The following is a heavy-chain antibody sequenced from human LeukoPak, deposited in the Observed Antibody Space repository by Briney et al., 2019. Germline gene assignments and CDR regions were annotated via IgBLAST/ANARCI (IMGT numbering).Heavy chain of an antibody. D-gene: IGHD2-2*01. CDR2: IYYSGNT. CDR1: ADSISSGSHY. Sequence: SETLSLTCTVSADSISSGSHYCGWIRQPPGKGLEWIGSIYYSGNTYYNPSLKSRVTISVDTSKNQFSLKLSSVTAADTAVYYCARQGFVVVPDAVDYWGQGTLVTVSS. V-gene: IGHV4-39*01. CDR3: ARQGFVVVPDAVDY. J-gene: IGHJ4*02.